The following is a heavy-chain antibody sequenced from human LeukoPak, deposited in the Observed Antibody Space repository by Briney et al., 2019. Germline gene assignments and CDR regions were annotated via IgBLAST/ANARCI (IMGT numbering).Heavy chain of an antibody. CDR1: GGSISSYY. V-gene: IGHV4-4*07. Sequence: SETLSLTCTVSGGSISSYYWSWIRQPAGKGLEWIGRIYTSGSTNYNPSLKSRVTMSVDTSKNQFSLKLSSVTAADTAVYYCARSGPAAYYYYMDVWGKGTTVTVSS. CDR2: IYTSGST. CDR3: ARSGPAAYYYYMDV. J-gene: IGHJ6*03.